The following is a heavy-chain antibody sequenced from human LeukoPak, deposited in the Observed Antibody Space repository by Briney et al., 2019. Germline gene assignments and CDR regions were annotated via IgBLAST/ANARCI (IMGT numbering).Heavy chain of an antibody. V-gene: IGHV3-23*01. Sequence: GGSLRLSCAASGFTFSSYAMSWVRQAPGKGLEWVSAISGSGGSTYYADSVKGRFTISRDNSKNTLYLQMNSLRAEDTAVYYCAKDWYYYGSGSYYSLDWFDPWGRGTLVTVSS. CDR2: ISGSGGST. J-gene: IGHJ5*02. CDR1: GFTFSSYA. CDR3: AKDWYYYGSGSYYSLDWFDP. D-gene: IGHD3-10*01.